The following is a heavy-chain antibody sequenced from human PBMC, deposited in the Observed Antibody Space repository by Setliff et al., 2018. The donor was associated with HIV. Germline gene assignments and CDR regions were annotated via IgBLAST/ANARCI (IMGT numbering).Heavy chain of an antibody. CDR3: ATHRVGQRPWLSDF. D-gene: IGHD5-12*01. J-gene: IGHJ4*02. CDR2: ISGSEGST. CDR1: GFRFRGHA. V-gene: IGHV3-23*01. Sequence: GGSLRLSCVASGFRFRGHAMNWVRQAPGKGLEWVSVISGSEGSTFYADSVKGRFTISRDNSKNTVYLQMNSLRAEDTAVYYCATHRVGQRPWLSDFWGQGTLVTVSS.